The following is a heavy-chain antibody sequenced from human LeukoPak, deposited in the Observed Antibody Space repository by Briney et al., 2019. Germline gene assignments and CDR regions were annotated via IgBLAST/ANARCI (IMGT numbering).Heavy chain of an antibody. D-gene: IGHD2-15*01. J-gene: IGHJ4*02. CDR2: IYYSGST. CDR1: GGPISSYY. CDR3: ARGGERAADDYFDY. V-gene: IGHV4-59*01. Sequence: PSETLSLTCTVSGGPISSYYWSWIRQPPGKGLEWIGYIYYSGSTNYNPSLKSRVTISVDTSKNQFSLKLSSVTAADTAVYYCARGGERAADDYFDYWGQGTLVTVSS.